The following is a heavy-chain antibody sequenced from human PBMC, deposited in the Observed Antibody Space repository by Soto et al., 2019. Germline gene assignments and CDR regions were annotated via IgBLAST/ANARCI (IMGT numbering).Heavy chain of an antibody. CDR2: IRQDGSET. CDR1: GFIFTDYW. J-gene: IGHJ4*02. Sequence: EVHLVESGGDLVQPGGSLRLSCAASGFIFTDYWMTWVRQAPGKGLEWVAIIRQDGSETKYVDSVRGRFTISRDNAKSASYLHMTSLTDEDTVVYYCLTTTRDRPFDYWGQGTLVTVAS. D-gene: IGHD1-1*01. CDR3: LTTTRDRPFDY. V-gene: IGHV3-7*03.